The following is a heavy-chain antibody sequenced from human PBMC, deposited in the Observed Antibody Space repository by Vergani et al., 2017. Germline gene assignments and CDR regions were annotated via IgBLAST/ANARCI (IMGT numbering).Heavy chain of an antibody. J-gene: IGHJ6*02. D-gene: IGHD5-24*01. CDR2: IRYDGSNP. V-gene: IGHV3-30*02. Sequence: QVQLVESGGGVVQPGRSLRLSCAASGFTFSSYGMHWVRQAPGKGLEWVAFIRYDGSNPQYIDSVKGRFTISRDNSKDTLFLQMNGLRPEDTGTYFCAKKRGSLYYYGVDVWGQGTTITVSS. CDR3: AKKRGSLYYYGVDV. CDR1: GFTFSSYG.